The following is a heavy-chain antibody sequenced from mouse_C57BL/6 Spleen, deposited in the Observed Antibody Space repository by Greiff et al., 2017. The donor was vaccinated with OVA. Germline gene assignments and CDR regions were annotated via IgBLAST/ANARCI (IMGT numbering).Heavy chain of an antibody. CDR3: ARHDGFYAMDY. V-gene: IGHV5-6*01. CDR1: GFTFSSYG. Sequence: EVKLVESGGDLVKPGGSLKLSCAASGFTFSSYGMSWVRQTPDKRLEWVATISSGGSYTYYPDSVKGRFTISRDNAKITLYLQMSSLKSEDTAMYYCARHDGFYAMDYWGQGTSVTVSS. J-gene: IGHJ4*01. D-gene: IGHD2-3*01. CDR2: ISSGGSYT.